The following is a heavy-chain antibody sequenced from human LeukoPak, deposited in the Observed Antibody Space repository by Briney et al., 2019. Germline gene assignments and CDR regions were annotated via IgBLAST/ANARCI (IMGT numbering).Heavy chain of an antibody. CDR3: ARTGEYCSSTSCSGYYMDV. D-gene: IGHD2-2*01. Sequence: SETLSLTCAVSGGSISSSHWWSWVRQPPGKGLEWIGEIYHSGSTNYNPSLKSRVTISVDNSKNQFSLKLSSVTAADTAVYYCARTGEYCSSTSCSGYYMDVWGKGTTVTVSS. CDR2: IYHSGST. J-gene: IGHJ6*03. CDR1: GGSISSSHW. V-gene: IGHV4-4*02.